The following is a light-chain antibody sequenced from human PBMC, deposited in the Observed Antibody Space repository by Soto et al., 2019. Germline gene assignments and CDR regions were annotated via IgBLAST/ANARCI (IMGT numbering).Light chain of an antibody. CDR1: QGIRSW. CDR3: QQAYSSPRT. Sequence: DIQMTQSPSSVSASVGDRDTFTCRASQGIRSWLAWYQQTRGKAPKVXIYGASSLQSGVRSRFSGSGAGPECTRPISSLQPEDVATDYCQQAYSSPRTSGQGTKV. V-gene: IGKV1-12*01. J-gene: IGKJ1*01. CDR2: GAS.